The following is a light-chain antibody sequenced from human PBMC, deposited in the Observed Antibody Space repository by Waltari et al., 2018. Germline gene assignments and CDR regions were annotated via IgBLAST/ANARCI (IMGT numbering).Light chain of an antibody. J-gene: IGKJ1*01. CDR1: QSVGRY. CDR2: DAS. Sequence: EIVLTQSPATLSLSPGERATLSCRASQSVGRYLAWYQQKPGQAPRLLIYDASIRATGIPDRFSGSGSGTDFSLTISRLEPEDFPVYYCQKYVSLPATFGQGTKVEIK. V-gene: IGKV3-20*01. CDR3: QKYVSLPAT.